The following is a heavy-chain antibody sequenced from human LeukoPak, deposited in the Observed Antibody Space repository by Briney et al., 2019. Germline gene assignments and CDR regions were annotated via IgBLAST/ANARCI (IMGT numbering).Heavy chain of an antibody. V-gene: IGHV4-39*07. CDR2: IYSRANT. J-gene: IGHJ6*03. Sequence: SETLSLTCTVSGASISSSSSGWGWIRQPPGKGLVWLGNIYSRANTYYKPSLRSRVTISIDTSKNQFSLRVTSVTAADTAVYYCAMGGWTYDYDSSGYSVGYMDVWGKGTTATISS. CDR1: GASISSSSSG. CDR3: AMGGWTYDYDSSGYSVGYMDV. D-gene: IGHD3-22*01.